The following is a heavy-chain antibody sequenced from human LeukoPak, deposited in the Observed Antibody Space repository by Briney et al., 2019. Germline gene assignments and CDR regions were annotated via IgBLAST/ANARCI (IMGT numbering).Heavy chain of an antibody. Sequence: SETLSLTCTVSGGSISSYYWSWFRHPAGKGLEWIGRIYTSGSTNYNPSLKSRVTMSVDTSKNQFSLKLSSVTAADTAVYYCARDSGAIFRRGYFDYWGQGTLVTVSS. D-gene: IGHD3-9*01. V-gene: IGHV4-4*07. CDR3: ARDSGAIFRRGYFDY. J-gene: IGHJ4*02. CDR2: IYTSGST. CDR1: GGSISSYY.